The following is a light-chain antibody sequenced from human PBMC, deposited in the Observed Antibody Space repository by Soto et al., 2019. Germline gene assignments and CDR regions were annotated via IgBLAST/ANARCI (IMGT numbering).Light chain of an antibody. Sequence: SVLTQPASVSGSPGQSITISCTGTSSDVGRYNYVSWYQQRPGQAPKLMIYEVSHRPSGVSNRFSGSKSGYTASLTISGLQADDEADYYCTSYTISTTWVFGGGTKLTVL. CDR1: SSDVGRYNY. J-gene: IGLJ3*02. CDR2: EVS. V-gene: IGLV2-14*01. CDR3: TSYTISTTWV.